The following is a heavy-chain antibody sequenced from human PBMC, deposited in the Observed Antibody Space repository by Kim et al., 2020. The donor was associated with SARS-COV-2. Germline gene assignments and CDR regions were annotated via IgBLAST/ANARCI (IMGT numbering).Heavy chain of an antibody. Sequence: RGSLRLSCAASGFTFSSYGMHWVRQAPGKGLEWVAVISYDGSNKYYADSVKGRFTISRDNSKNTLYLQMNSLRAEDTAVYYCARSDIVVVPAARAHYYY. CDR2: ISYDGSNK. CDR1: GFTFSSYG. D-gene: IGHD2-2*01. CDR3: ARSDIVVVPAARAHYYY. V-gene: IGHV3-33*05. J-gene: IGHJ6*01.